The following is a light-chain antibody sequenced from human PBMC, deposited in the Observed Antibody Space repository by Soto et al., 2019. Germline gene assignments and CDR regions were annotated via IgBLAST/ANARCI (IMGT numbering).Light chain of an antibody. CDR3: SSDTSSSTLEV. CDR1: SSDVGGYNY. J-gene: IGLJ2*01. Sequence: QSVLTQPASVSGSPGQSITISCTGTSSDVGGYNYVSWYQQHPGKAPKLMIYEVSNRPSGVSNRFSGSKSGNTASLTISGHQAEDEADYYCSSDTSSSTLEVFGGGTKLTVL. CDR2: EVS. V-gene: IGLV2-14*01.